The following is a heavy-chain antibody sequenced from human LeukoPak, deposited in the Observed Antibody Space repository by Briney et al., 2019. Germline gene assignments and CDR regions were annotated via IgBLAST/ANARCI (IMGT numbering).Heavy chain of an antibody. V-gene: IGHV1-69*04. Sequence: ASVKVSCKASGGTFSSYAISWVRQAPGQGLEWMGRIIPILGIANYTQKFQGRVTITADKSMSTAYMELSSLRSEDTAVYYCARDYGSGSYYNVGAFDIWGQGTMVTVSS. CDR3: ARDYGSGSYYNVGAFDI. J-gene: IGHJ3*02. CDR1: GGTFSSYA. CDR2: IIPILGIA. D-gene: IGHD3-10*01.